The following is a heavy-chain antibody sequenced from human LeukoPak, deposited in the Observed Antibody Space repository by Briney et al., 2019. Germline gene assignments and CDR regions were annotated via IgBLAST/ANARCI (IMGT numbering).Heavy chain of an antibody. D-gene: IGHD5-18*01. J-gene: IGHJ4*02. CDR3: ARQGYGYVYFDF. Sequence: SGPTLVKPTETHTLTCTFSGFSLDSTAVGVGWVRQPPGKALEWLALIYGSDDKRYMPSLQNRLTITKDTSKNMVVLTMANVDPVDTATYYCARQGYGYVYFDFWGRGILVTVSS. CDR2: IYGSDDK. CDR1: GFSLDSTAVG. V-gene: IGHV2-5*01.